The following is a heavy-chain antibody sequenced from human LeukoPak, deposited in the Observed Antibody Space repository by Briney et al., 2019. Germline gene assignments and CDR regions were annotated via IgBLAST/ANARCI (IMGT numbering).Heavy chain of an antibody. V-gene: IGHV1-18*01. J-gene: IGHJ6*03. D-gene: IGHD1-26*01. CDR2: ISAYNGNT. CDR3: ATVGPIVGAHYYYYYYMDV. CDR1: GYTFTSYG. Sequence: ASVKVSCKASGYTFTSYGISWVRQAPGQGLEWMGWISAYNGNTNYAQKLQGRVTITADTSTDTAYMELSSLRSEDTAVYYCATVGPIVGAHYYYYYYMDVWGKGTTVTVSS.